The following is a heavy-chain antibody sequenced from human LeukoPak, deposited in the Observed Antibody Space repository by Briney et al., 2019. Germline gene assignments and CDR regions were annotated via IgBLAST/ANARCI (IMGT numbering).Heavy chain of an antibody. V-gene: IGHV3-15*01. CDR3: TTDSLLEWSQDFDY. CDR2: IKSKTDGGTT. Sequence: PGGSLRLSCAASGFTFSNAWMSWVRQAPGKGLEWVGRIKSKTDGGTTDYAAPVKGRFTISRDDSKNTLYLQMNSLKTEDTAVYYCTTDSLLEWSQDFDYWGQGTLVTVSS. CDR1: GFTFSNAW. J-gene: IGHJ4*02. D-gene: IGHD3-3*01.